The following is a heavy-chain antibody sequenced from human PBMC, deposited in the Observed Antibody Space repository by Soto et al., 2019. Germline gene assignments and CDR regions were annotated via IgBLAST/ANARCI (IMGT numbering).Heavy chain of an antibody. Sequence: QVQLVQSGAEVKKPGASVKVSCKASGYTFTNYGITWVRQAPGQGLEWMGWISTYKKDTDYAQKLQGRVTMTTDTSTSTAYIELRSLGSDDTAVYYCARSDSGIYRAWGQGTLVIVSS. J-gene: IGHJ5*02. V-gene: IGHV1-18*01. D-gene: IGHD1-26*01. CDR2: ISTYKKDT. CDR3: ARSDSGIYRA. CDR1: GYTFTNYG.